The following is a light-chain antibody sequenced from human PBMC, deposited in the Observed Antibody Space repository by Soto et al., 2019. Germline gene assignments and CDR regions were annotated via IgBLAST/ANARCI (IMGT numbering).Light chain of an antibody. Sequence: DIQMTQSPYSLSASVGDRVTITCQASQDISNYLNWYQQKPGKAPKLLIYDASNLETGVPSRFSGSGSGTDFTFTISSLQPEDIATYYCQQYDNLPLTFGGGTKVESK. J-gene: IGKJ4*01. CDR2: DAS. CDR1: QDISNY. V-gene: IGKV1-33*01. CDR3: QQYDNLPLT.